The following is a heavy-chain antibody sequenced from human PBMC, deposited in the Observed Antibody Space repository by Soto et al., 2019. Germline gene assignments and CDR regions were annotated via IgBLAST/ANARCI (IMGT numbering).Heavy chain of an antibody. V-gene: IGHV3-43*01. Sequence: PGGSLRLSCAASGFTFDDYTMHWVRQAPGKGLEWVSLISWDGGSTYYADSVKGRFTISRDNSKNSLYLQMNSLRTGDTALYYCAKVALEMATTDYFDYWGQGTLVTVSS. J-gene: IGHJ4*02. CDR1: GFTFDDYT. CDR2: ISWDGGST. CDR3: AKVALEMATTDYFDY. D-gene: IGHD5-12*01.